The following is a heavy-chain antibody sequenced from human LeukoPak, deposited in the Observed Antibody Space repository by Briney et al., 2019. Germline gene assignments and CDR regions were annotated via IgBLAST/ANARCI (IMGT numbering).Heavy chain of an antibody. CDR3: SGGSGRLMDV. V-gene: IGHV3-7*01. D-gene: IGHD6-19*01. J-gene: IGHJ6*03. Sequence: GGSLRLSCAASGFTFTTYWMNWVRQAPGKGLEWVANIKKDGSETYYVDSVRGRFTISRDNAKNSLYLQINGLTVEDTAVYYCSGGSGRLMDVWGKGTTVTVSS. CDR1: GFTFTTYW. CDR2: IKKDGSET.